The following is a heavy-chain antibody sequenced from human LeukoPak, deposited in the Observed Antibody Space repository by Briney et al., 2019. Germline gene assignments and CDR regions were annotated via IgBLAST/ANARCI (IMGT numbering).Heavy chain of an antibody. CDR3: ARDDIVVVVAATPGDY. CDR2: ISYDGSNK. Sequence: GGSLRLSCAASGFTVSSNYMSWVRQAPGKGLEWVAVISYDGSNKYYADSVKGRFTISRDNSKNTLYLQMNSLRAEDTAVYYCARDDIVVVVAATPGDYRGQGTLVTVSS. D-gene: IGHD2-15*01. J-gene: IGHJ4*02. V-gene: IGHV3-30*03. CDR1: GFTVSSNY.